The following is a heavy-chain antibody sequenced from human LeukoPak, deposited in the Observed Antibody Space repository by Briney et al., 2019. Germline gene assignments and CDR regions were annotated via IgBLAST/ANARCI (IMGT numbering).Heavy chain of an antibody. D-gene: IGHD3-3*01. CDR2: IYYSGST. V-gene: IGHV4-39*07. CDR3: ARGGDSDFWNGPEDF. Sequence: SETLSLTCTVSGGSISSSSYYWGWIRQPPGKGLEWIGSIYYSGSTYYNPSLKSRVAISVDTSKNQFSLKLTSVTAADTAVYYCARGGDSDFWNGPEDFWGQGTLVTVSS. J-gene: IGHJ4*02. CDR1: GGSISSSSYY.